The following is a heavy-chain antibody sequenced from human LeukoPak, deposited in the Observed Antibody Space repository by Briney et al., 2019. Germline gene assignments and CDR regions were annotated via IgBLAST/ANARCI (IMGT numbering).Heavy chain of an antibody. J-gene: IGHJ4*02. CDR3: ARHLSGTAMAHYFDF. V-gene: IGHV4-30-2*01. D-gene: IGHD5-18*01. CDR1: GGSISSGGYY. CDR2: IYHSGST. Sequence: TLSLTCTVSGGSISSGGYYWSWIRQPPGKGLEWIGYIYHSGSTYYNPSLKSRVTISVDRSKNQFSLKLSSVTASDAAIYYCARHLSGTAMAHYFDFWGQGTLVTVSS.